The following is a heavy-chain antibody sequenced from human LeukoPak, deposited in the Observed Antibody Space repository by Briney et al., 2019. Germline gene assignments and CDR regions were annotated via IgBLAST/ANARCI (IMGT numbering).Heavy chain of an antibody. CDR3: ARGDSGYEPFDY. CDR1: GYTFTSYY. V-gene: IGHV1-46*01. J-gene: IGHJ4*02. D-gene: IGHD5-12*01. Sequence: ASVKVSCKASGYTFTSYYMHWVRQAPGQGLEWMGIINPSGGSTSYAQRFQGRVTMTRDMSTSTVYMELSSLRSEDTAVYYCARGDSGYEPFDYWGQGTLVTVSS. CDR2: INPSGGST.